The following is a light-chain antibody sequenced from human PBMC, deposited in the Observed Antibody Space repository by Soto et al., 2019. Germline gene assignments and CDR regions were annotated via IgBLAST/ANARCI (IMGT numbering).Light chain of an antibody. CDR2: DVS. J-gene: IGLJ2*01. CDR1: SSDVGGYNY. V-gene: IGLV2-14*01. CDR3: SSYTSSSTLV. Sequence: QSVLTQPASVSGSPGQSITIPCTGTSSDVGGYNYVSWYQQHPGKAPTLMIYDVSNRPSGVSNRFSGSKSGNTASLTISGLQAEDEADYYCSSYTSSSTLVFGGGTKLTVL.